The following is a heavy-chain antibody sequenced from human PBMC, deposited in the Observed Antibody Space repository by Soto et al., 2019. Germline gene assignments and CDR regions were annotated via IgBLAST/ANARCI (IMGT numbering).Heavy chain of an antibody. CDR1: GATVNTFINYG. Sequence: GASVKVSCKASGATVNTFINYGVTWVRQAPGHGLEWMGGIIPVFGTPHYAQKFQGRVTMTRDTSTSTVYMELSSLRSEDTAVYYCARDRSLSSPYYDILTGYYNGWFDPWGQGTLVTVSS. V-gene: IGHV1-69*05. CDR2: IIPVFGTP. D-gene: IGHD3-9*01. J-gene: IGHJ5*02. CDR3: ARDRSLSSPYYDILTGYYNGWFDP.